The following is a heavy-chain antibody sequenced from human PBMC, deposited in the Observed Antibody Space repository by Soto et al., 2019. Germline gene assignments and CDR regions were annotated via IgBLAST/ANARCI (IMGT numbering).Heavy chain of an antibody. CDR1: GFTFSSYA. J-gene: IGHJ4*02. Sequence: GGSLRLSCAASGFTFSSYAMSWVRQAPGKGLEWVSAISGSGGSTYYADSVKGRFTISRDNSKNTLYLQMNSLRAEDTAVYYCAKVNIVVVPAAMAFFDYWGQGTLVTVS. D-gene: IGHD2-2*01. CDR2: ISGSGGST. V-gene: IGHV3-23*01. CDR3: AKVNIVVVPAAMAFFDY.